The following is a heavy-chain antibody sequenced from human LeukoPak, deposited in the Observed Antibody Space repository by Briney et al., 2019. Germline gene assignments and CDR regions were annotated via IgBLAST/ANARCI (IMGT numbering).Heavy chain of an antibody. CDR2: ISSDGSTI. CDR1: GFTFSDYY. CDR3: ARENGYSYGYRLDY. V-gene: IGHV3-11*01. Sequence: PEGSLRLSCAASGFTFSDYYMSWIRQAPGKGLEWVSYISSDGSTIYYADSVKGRFTISRDNAKNSLYLHMNSLRAEDTAVYYCARENGYSYGYRLDYWGQGTLVTVSS. D-gene: IGHD5-18*01. J-gene: IGHJ4*02.